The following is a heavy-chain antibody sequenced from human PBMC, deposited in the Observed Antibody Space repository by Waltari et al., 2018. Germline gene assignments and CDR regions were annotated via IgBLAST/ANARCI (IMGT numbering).Heavy chain of an antibody. V-gene: IGHV4-4*07. CDR1: GGSISSYY. CDR3: ARGSYSDYYYYMDV. D-gene: IGHD2-21*01. Sequence: QVQLQESGPGLVKPSETLSLTCTVSGGSISSYYWSWIRQPAGKGLEWIGRIYTSGSTNYNPTLKSRVTMAVDTSKNQFSLKLSSVTAADTAVYYCARGSYSDYYYYMDVWGKGTTVTVSS. J-gene: IGHJ6*03. CDR2: IYTSGST.